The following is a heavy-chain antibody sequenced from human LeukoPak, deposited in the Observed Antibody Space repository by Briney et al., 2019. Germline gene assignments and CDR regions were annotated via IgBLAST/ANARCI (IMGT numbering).Heavy chain of an antibody. CDR2: VYYNGNT. V-gene: IGHV4-59*01. J-gene: IGHJ5*02. CDR1: GGSINNYY. D-gene: IGHD4-11*01. Sequence: PSETLSLTCTVSGGSINNYYWNWIRQPPGKGPEWIGHVYYNGNTMYNPSLKDRLIISLHTSENQFSLKLTSVSAADTALYYCARDPRPYSNNWFDTWGQGILVTVSS. CDR3: ARDPRPYSNNWFDT.